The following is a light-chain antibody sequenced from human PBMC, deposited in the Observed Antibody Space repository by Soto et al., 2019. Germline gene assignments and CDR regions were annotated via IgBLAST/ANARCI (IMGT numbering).Light chain of an antibody. Sequence: DIVMTQSPDSLAVSLGERATINCKSSQIVLYSSTNKNFLAWYQQKPGQPPKLLIYWASTRESGVPDRFSGSGSGTDFTLTTSSLQAEDVAVYYCQQYYSTPLTFGGGTKVEIK. V-gene: IGKV4-1*01. J-gene: IGKJ4*01. CDR1: QIVLYSSTNKNF. CDR2: WAS. CDR3: QQYYSTPLT.